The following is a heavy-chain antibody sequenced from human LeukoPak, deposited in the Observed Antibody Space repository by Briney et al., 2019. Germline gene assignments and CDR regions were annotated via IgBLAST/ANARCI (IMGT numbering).Heavy chain of an antibody. V-gene: IGHV4-38-2*01. J-gene: IGHJ4*02. CDR1: GYSISSGYY. Sequence: SETLSLTCAVSGYSISSGYYWGWIRQPPGKGLEWIGSIYHSGSTYYNPSLKSRVTISVDTSKNQFSLKLSSVTAADTAVYYCARHDRTGTTLGLFDYWGQGTLVTVSS. CDR3: ARHDRTGTTLGLFDY. D-gene: IGHD1-1*01. CDR2: IYHSGST.